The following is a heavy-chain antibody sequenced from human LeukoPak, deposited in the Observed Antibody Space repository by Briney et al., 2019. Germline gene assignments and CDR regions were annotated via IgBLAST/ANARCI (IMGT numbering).Heavy chain of an antibody. V-gene: IGHV1-69*13. CDR3: ARGSVIRYFYCLDY. Sequence: ASVKPSCKASGGTFSSYAISWVRQAPGQGLEWMGGIIPILGTANYAQKLQGRVTITADESTSTAYMEMSSLRSEDTAVYYCARGSVIRYFYCLDYWGQGTLVTASS. D-gene: IGHD3-9*01. CDR2: IIPILGTA. J-gene: IGHJ4*02. CDR1: GGTFSSYA.